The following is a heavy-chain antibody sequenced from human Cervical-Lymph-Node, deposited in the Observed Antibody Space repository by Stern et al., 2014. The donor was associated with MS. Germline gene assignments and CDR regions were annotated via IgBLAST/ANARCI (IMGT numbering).Heavy chain of an antibody. CDR2: LSGVGSNR. V-gene: IGHV3-30*03. CDR3: LGVGDAMHV. Sequence: MQLVESGGGVVQPGRSLRLSCAVSGFSLNSLGMHWVRQAPGTGLEWVAVLSGVGSNRRYGDSVKVRFSISRDISNNTLYLQMNSLRLEDTAVYYCLGVGDAMHVWGQGTTVIVSS. CDR1: GFSLNSLG. J-gene: IGHJ6*02.